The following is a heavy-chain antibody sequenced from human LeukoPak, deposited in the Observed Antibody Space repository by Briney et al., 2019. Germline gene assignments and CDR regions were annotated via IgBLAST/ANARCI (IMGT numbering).Heavy chain of an antibody. D-gene: IGHD4-17*01. CDR3: AKARSNGDAFDY. CDR2: ISGSGGST. Sequence: GGSLRLSCAASGFTFSSYAMSWVRQAPGKGLEWVSAISGSGGSTYYADSVKGRFTISRANSKNTLYLQMNSRRAEDTAVYYCAKARSNGDAFDYWGQGTLVTVSS. J-gene: IGHJ4*02. CDR1: GFTFSSYA. V-gene: IGHV3-23*01.